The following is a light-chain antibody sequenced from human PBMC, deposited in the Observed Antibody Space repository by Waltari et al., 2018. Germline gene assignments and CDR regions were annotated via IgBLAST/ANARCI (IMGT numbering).Light chain of an antibody. CDR3: SSHTSTVPHV. V-gene: IGLV2-14*01. CDR2: EVS. CDR1: SNDVGGYGY. J-gene: IGLJ1*01. Sequence: QSALTQPASVSGSPGQSITISCTGTSNDVGGYGYVSWYQQYPGRAPKLIIYEVSYRPSGISTRFSGSKSSNTASLTISGLQADDEADYYCSSHTSTVPHVFGTGTRVTV.